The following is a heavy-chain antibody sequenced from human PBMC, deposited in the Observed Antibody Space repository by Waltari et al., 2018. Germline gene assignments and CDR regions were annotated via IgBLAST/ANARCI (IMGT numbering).Heavy chain of an antibody. V-gene: IGHV4-4*02. CDR3: ARLGGYCSGGSCFNWFDP. CDR2: IYHSGST. D-gene: IGHD2-15*01. Sequence: QVQLQESGPGLVKPSGTLSLTCAVSGGSISSSNWWRWVRQPPGTGLEWIGEIYHSGSTNYNPSLKSRVTISVDKSKNQFSLKLSSVTAADTAVYYCARLGGYCSGGSCFNWFDPWGQGTLVTVSS. J-gene: IGHJ5*02. CDR1: GGSISSSNW.